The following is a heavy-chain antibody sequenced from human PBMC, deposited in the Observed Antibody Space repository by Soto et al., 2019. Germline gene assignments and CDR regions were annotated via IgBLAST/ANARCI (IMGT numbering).Heavy chain of an antibody. D-gene: IGHD2-15*01. CDR3: TRCGNYSPDY. CDR2: SRNKANSYTT. V-gene: IGHV3-72*01. CDR1: GFTFSDHY. Sequence: EVQLVESGGGLVQPGGSLRLSCAASGFTFSDHYMDWVRQAPGKGLEWVGRSRNKANSYTTEYAASVKGRFTISRDDSKNSLYLQMNSLKTEDTAVYCCTRCGNYSPDYWGQGTLVTVSS. J-gene: IGHJ4*02.